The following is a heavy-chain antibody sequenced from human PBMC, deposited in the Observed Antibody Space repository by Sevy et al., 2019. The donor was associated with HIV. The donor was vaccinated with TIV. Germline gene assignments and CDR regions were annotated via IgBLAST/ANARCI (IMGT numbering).Heavy chain of an antibody. CDR1: GYSFTNYW. CDR3: ARFYDSSGHFPSDY. Sequence: GESLKISCKGSGYSFTNYWIAWVRQMPGKGLEWMGIIYPGDSETRYSPSFQGQVTNSADRSISTAYLHWSSLKASDTDMYYCARFYDSSGHFPSDYWGQGTLVTVSS. D-gene: IGHD3-22*01. J-gene: IGHJ4*02. V-gene: IGHV5-51*01. CDR2: IYPGDSET.